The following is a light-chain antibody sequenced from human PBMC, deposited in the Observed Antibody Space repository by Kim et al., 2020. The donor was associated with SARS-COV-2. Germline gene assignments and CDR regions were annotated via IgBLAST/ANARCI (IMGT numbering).Light chain of an antibody. Sequence: SPGERATPSCRASQSVSSSYLAWYQQKPGQAPRLLIYGASSRATDIPDRFSGSGSGSDFTLTISRLEPEDFAVYYCQQYGSSPRTFGQGTKVDIK. CDR1: QSVSSSY. CDR3: QQYGSSPRT. V-gene: IGKV3-20*01. J-gene: IGKJ1*01. CDR2: GAS.